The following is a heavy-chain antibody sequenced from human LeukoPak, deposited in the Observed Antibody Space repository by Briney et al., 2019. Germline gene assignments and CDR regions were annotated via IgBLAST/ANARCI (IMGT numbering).Heavy chain of an antibody. CDR1: GGSFSGYY. V-gene: IGHV4-34*01. CDR3: ATNTIAYCGGDCYYYYMDV. Sequence: SETLSLTCAVYGGSFSGYYWSWIRQPPGKGLEWIGEINHSGSTNYNPSLKSRVTISVDTSKNQFSLKLSSVTAADTAVYYCATNTIAYCGGDCYYYYMDVWGKGTTVTISS. D-gene: IGHD2-21*01. CDR2: INHSGST. J-gene: IGHJ6*03.